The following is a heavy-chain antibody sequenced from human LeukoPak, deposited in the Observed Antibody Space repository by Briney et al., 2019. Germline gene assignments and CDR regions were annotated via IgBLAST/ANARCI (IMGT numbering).Heavy chain of an antibody. D-gene: IGHD4-17*01. V-gene: IGHV1-3*01. CDR2: IDAGNGDT. CDR3: ARGGDYAYYYGMDV. Sequence: GASVKVSCKASGYSFSDYAMHWVRQAPGQRFEWMGWIDAGNGDTRYSQKFQGRVTITRDTSASTAYIELRSLRSEDTAMYYCARGGDYAYYYGMDVWGQGTTVTVSS. CDR1: GYSFSDYA. J-gene: IGHJ6*02.